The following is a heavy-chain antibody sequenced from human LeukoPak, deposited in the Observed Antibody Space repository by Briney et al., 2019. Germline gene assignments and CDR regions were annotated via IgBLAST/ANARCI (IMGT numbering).Heavy chain of an antibody. D-gene: IGHD6-19*01. J-gene: IGHJ4*02. CDR3: ARDPNTSGWWGYSDH. CDR2: INPSGGST. CDR1: GYTFTSHY. Sequence: GASVKVSCKASGYTFTSHYIHWVRQAPGQGLDWMGMINPSGGSTTYAQNFQGRVTMTRDTSTSTVYMELSSLRSEDTALYYCARDPNTSGWWGYSDHWGQGALVTVSS. V-gene: IGHV1-46*01.